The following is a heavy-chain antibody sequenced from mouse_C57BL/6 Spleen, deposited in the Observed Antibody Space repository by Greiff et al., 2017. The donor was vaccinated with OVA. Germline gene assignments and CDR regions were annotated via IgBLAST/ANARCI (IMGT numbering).Heavy chain of an antibody. CDR2: IDPSDSYT. CDR1: GYTFTSYW. CDR3: ARRRGEKYGDY. Sequence: QVQLKQPGAELVKPGASVKLSCKASGYTFTSYWMQWVKQRPGQGLEWIGEIDPSDSYTNYNQKFKGKATLTVDTSSSTAYMQLSSLTSEDSAVYYCARRRGEKYGDYWGQGTSVTVSS. D-gene: IGHD2-10*02. V-gene: IGHV1-50*01. J-gene: IGHJ4*01.